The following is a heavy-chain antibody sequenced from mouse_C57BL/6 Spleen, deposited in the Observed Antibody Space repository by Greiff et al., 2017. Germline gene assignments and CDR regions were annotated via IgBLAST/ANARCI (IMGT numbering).Heavy chain of an antibody. J-gene: IGHJ2*01. Sequence: QVQLKESGPGLVQPSQSLSITCTVSGFSLTSYGVHWVRQSPGKGLEWLGVIWSGGSTDYNAAFISRLSISKDNSKSQVFFKMNSLQADDTAIYYCARNYGSSYSYYFDYWGQGTTLTVSS. CDR2: IWSGGST. CDR3: ARNYGSSYSYYFDY. D-gene: IGHD1-1*01. CDR1: GFSLTSYG. V-gene: IGHV2-2*01.